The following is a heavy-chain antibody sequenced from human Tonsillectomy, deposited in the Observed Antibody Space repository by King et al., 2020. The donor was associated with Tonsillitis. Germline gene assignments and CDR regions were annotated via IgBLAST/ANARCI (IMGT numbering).Heavy chain of an antibody. Sequence: VQLVESGGGVVQPGGSLRLSCVASGFTFSSYGMHWVRQAPGKELEWVAFIRYDGSNKYNADSVKGRFTISRDNSKNTVYLQMNSLRAEDTAVYYCAKDSGSGWYADYFDYWGQGTLVTVSS. CDR3: AKDSGSGWYADYFDY. V-gene: IGHV3-30*02. CDR1: GFTFSSYG. CDR2: IRYDGSNK. J-gene: IGHJ4*02. D-gene: IGHD6-19*01.